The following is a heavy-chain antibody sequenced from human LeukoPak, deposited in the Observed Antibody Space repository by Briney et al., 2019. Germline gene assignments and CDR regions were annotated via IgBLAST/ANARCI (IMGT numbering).Heavy chain of an antibody. D-gene: IGHD5-18*01. Sequence: PSETLSLTCAVSGGSISSGGYSWSWIRQPPGKGLEWIGYIYHSGSTYYNPSLKSRVTISVDTSKNQFSLKLSSVTAADTAVYYCAGDSYGIDYWGQGTLVTVSS. CDR2: IYHSGST. CDR3: AGDSYGIDY. CDR1: GGSISSGGYS. J-gene: IGHJ4*02. V-gene: IGHV4-30-2*01.